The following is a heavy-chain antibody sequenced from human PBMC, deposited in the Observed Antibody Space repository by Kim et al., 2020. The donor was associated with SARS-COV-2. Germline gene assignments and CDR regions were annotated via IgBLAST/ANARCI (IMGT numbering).Heavy chain of an antibody. J-gene: IGHJ4*02. V-gene: IGHV4-34*01. CDR3: ARWIQNFFDY. CDR1: GGSFSGYY. D-gene: IGHD5-18*01. Sequence: SETLSLTCAVYGGSFSGYYWSWIRQPPGKGLECIGEINHSGSTNYNPSLKSRVTISVDTSKNQFSLKLSSVTAADTAVYYCARWIQNFFDYWGQGTLVTVSS. CDR2: INHSGST.